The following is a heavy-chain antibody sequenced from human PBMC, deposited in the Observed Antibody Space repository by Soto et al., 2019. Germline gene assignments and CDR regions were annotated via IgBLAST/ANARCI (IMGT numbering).Heavy chain of an antibody. D-gene: IGHD3-9*01. Sequence: SETLSLTCTVSGGAISSGGYYWSWIRQHPGKGLEWIGYTYYSGSTYYNPSLKSRVTISVDTSKNQFSLKLSSVTAADTAVYYCARGSRYFFGLNWFDPWGQGTLVTVSS. CDR1: GGAISSGGYY. V-gene: IGHV4-31*03. CDR2: TYYSGST. CDR3: ARGSRYFFGLNWFDP. J-gene: IGHJ5*02.